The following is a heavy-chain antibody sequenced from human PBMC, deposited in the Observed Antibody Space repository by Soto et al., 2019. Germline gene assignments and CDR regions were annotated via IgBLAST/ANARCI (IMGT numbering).Heavy chain of an antibody. CDR1: GFTFSSYS. V-gene: IGHV3-48*04. J-gene: IGHJ4*02. CDR2: IYTDGSSI. Sequence: EVQLVASGGGVVQPGGCLRLSCTGSGFTFSSYSMNWVRQAPGKGLEWLSYIYTDGSSIHYADSLKGRFTISRDNARNSLYLQMNSLSAEDTAVYYFVRDADFVPADQHMLHAAFWGEGTLVTFSS. D-gene: IGHD2-21*01. CDR3: VRDADFVPADQHMLHAAF.